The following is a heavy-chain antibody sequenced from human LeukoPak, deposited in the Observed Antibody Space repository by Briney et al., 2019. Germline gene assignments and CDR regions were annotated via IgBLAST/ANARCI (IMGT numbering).Heavy chain of an antibody. J-gene: IGHJ4*02. V-gene: IGHV4-34*01. CDR3: ARGRYCSGGSCLIDY. CDR1: GGSFSGYY. CDR2: INHSGST. D-gene: IGHD2-15*01. Sequence: SETLSLTSAVYGGSFSGYYWSWIRQPPGKGLEWIGEINHSGSTNYNPSLKSRVTTSVDTSKNQFSLKLSSVTAADTAVYYCARGRYCSGGSCLIDYWGQGTLVTVSS.